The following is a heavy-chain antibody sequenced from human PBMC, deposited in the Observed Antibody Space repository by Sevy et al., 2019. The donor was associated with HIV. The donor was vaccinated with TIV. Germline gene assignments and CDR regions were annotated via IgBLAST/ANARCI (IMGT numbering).Heavy chain of an antibody. J-gene: IGHJ4*02. D-gene: IGHD6-25*01. Sequence: ASVKVSCKASGYTFTSYGISWVRQAPGQGLEWMGWISAYNGNTNYAQKLQGRVTMTTDTSTSTAYMELRSLRSDDTAVYYCARDRQHDKKYIRGYSYWGQGTLVTVSA. CDR3: ARDRQHDKKYIRGYSY. CDR2: ISAYNGNT. CDR1: GYTFTSYG. V-gene: IGHV1-18*01.